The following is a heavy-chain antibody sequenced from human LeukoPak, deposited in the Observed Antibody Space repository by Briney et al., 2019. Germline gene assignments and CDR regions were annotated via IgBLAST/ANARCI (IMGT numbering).Heavy chain of an antibody. CDR1: GFTLCNAW. J-gene: IGHJ4*02. Sequence: PVGSLRLSRAASGFTLCNAWMSWVRQAPGKGLEWVGRIKSKTDGGTTDYAAPVKGRFTISRDDSKNTLCLQMNSLKAEDTAVYYCTTNYDILTGYRFAYWGQGTLVTVSS. CDR3: TTNYDILTGYRFAY. CDR2: IKSKTDGGTT. D-gene: IGHD3-9*01. V-gene: IGHV3-15*01.